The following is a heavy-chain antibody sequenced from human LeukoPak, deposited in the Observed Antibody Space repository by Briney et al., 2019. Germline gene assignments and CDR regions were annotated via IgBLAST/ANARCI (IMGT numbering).Heavy chain of an antibody. D-gene: IGHD6-13*01. CDR2: ISPGTI. V-gene: IGHV3-48*01. CDR1: GFTFSRHP. CDR3: ARDRYSSSWYGYFDY. Sequence: GGSLRLSCAASGFTFSRHPMNWVRQAPGKGLEWVSYISPGTIYYADSVKGRFTISRDNSKNTLYLQMNSLRAEDTAVYYCARDRYSSSWYGYFDYWGQGTLVTVSS. J-gene: IGHJ4*02.